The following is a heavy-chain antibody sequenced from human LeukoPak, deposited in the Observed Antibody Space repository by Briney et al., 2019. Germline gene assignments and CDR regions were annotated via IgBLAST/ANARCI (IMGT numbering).Heavy chain of an antibody. Sequence: SETLSLTCTVSGGSISSYYWSWIRQPAGKGLEWIGRIYTSGSTNYNPSLKSRVTMSVDTTKNQFSLKLSSVTAADTAVYYCARDKGSSSRYYYYYMDVWGKGTTVTVSS. D-gene: IGHD6-6*01. CDR3: ARDKGSSSRYYYYYMDV. CDR1: GGSISSYY. V-gene: IGHV4-4*07. J-gene: IGHJ6*03. CDR2: IYTSGST.